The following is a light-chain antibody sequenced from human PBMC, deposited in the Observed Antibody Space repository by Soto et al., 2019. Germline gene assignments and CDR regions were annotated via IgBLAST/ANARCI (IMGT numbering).Light chain of an antibody. CDR2: LGS. CDR1: QSLLHSTGYNY. CDR3: MQALQTPWT. V-gene: IGKV2-28*01. Sequence: DIVMTQSPLSLPVTPGEPASISCRSSQSLLHSTGYNYVDWYLQKPGQSPQLLIYLGSNRASGVPDRFSGSGSGTDFTLKISRVEAEDVGVYYCMQALQTPWTFGQGTKVEIK. J-gene: IGKJ1*01.